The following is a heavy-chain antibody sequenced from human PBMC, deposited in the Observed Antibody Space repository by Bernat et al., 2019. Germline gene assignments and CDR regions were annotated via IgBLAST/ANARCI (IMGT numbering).Heavy chain of an antibody. Sequence: QVQLVQSGAEVKKPGASVKVSCKASGYTFTSYAMHLVRQAPGQRLEWMGWINAGNGNTKYSQKFQGRVTITRDTSASTAYMELSSLRSEDTAVYYCARIYYDSSGYLKEFDYWGQGTLVTVSS. CDR2: INAGNGNT. J-gene: IGHJ4*02. V-gene: IGHV1-3*01. CDR1: GYTFTSYA. D-gene: IGHD3-22*01. CDR3: ARIYYDSSGYLKEFDY.